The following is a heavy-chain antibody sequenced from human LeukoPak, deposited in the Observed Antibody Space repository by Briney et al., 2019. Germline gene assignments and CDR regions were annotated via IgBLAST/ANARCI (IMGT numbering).Heavy chain of an antibody. CDR2: ISYDGTST. V-gene: IGHV3-30*03. J-gene: IGHJ4*02. CDR3: ASPPAAYYYDTSGPLDY. Sequence: GGSLRLSCAASGFIFNRYGMSWVRQAPGKGLEWVAVISYDGTSTLYADFVKGRFTMSRDNSRNTLYLQMNSLRAEDAAVYYCASPPAAYYYDTSGPLDYWGPGTLVTVSS. CDR1: GFIFNRYG. D-gene: IGHD3-22*01.